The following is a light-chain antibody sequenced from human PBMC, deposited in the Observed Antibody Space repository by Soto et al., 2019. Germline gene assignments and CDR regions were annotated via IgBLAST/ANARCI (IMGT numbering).Light chain of an antibody. CDR3: SSFTSSNTVV. CDR1: SSDVGAYNY. V-gene: IGLV2-14*01. J-gene: IGLJ2*01. Sequence: CTGTSSDVGAYNYVSWYQQHPGKAPKLMISEVSKRPSGVSNRFSGSKSGNTASLTISGLQDEDEAHYYCSSFTSSNTVVFGGGTKVTVL. CDR2: EVS.